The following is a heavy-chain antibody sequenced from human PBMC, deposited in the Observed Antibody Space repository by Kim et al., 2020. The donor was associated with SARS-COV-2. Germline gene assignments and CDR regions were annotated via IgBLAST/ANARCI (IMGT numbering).Heavy chain of an antibody. Sequence: GGSLRLSCAASGFTFSSYSMNWVRQAPGKGLEWVSSISSSSSYIYYADSVKGRFTISRDNAKNSLYLQMNSLRAEDTAVYYCARDWGYCSSTSCRSDYYYYYGMDVWGQGTTVTVSS. CDR1: GFTFSSYS. J-gene: IGHJ6*02. D-gene: IGHD2-2*01. CDR2: ISSSSSYI. CDR3: ARDWGYCSSTSCRSDYYYYYGMDV. V-gene: IGHV3-21*01.